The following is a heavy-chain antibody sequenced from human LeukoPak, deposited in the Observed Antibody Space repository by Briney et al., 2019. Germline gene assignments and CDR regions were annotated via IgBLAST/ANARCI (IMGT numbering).Heavy chain of an antibody. CDR2: IHYSGTT. CDR3: ATSRDGWFDP. CDR1: GGSISSGDYH. Sequence: SQTLSLTCTVSGGSISSGDYHWRWRRQPPGTGLEWIGYIHYSGTTYYSPSLKSRVTISVDTSKNQFSLKLTSVTAADTAVYYCATSRDGWFDPWGQGTLVTVSS. J-gene: IGHJ5*02. V-gene: IGHV4-30-4*01.